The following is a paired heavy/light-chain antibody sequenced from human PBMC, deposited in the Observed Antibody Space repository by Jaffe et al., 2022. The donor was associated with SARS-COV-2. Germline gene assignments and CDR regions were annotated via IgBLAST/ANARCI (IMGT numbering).Heavy chain of an antibody. Sequence: EEQLVESGGGLVQPGGSRRLSCAASRFTFSDYWMHWVRQAPGKGLVWVSRINADGSSISYADSVKGRFTISRDNAENTLYLQMNSLRADDTAVYYCAREYGSGIISYFYYGMDVWGQGTTVTVSS. V-gene: IGHV3-74*01. D-gene: IGHD3-10*01. CDR2: INADGSSI. CDR1: RFTFSDYW. J-gene: IGHJ6*02. CDR3: AREYGSGIISYFYYGMDV.
Light chain of an antibody. Sequence: QSALTQPASVSGSPGQSITISCTGTSSDVGAYNYVSWYQHHPGKAPKLMIYEVSHRPSGLSNRFSGSKSGNTASLTISGLQAEDEADYYCSSYTSRDTLVFGGGTKLTVL. CDR2: EVS. V-gene: IGLV2-14*01. CDR1: SSDVGAYNY. J-gene: IGLJ2*01. CDR3: SSYTSRDTLV.